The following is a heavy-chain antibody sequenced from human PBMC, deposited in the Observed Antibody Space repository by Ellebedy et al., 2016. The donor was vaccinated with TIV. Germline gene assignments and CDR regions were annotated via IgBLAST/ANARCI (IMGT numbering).Heavy chain of an antibody. D-gene: IGHD2-15*01. CDR1: GYPFTGYY. J-gene: IGHJ4*02. Sequence: ASVKVSCKTSGYPFTGYYIHWVRQAPGQGLEWMGWISPNSGGGISAQKFQGRVTMTRDTSISTVYMELSGLTSDDAAVYYCARDLGYCSGGDCYSKFDYWGQGTLVTVSS. V-gene: IGHV1-2*02. CDR2: ISPNSGGG. CDR3: ARDLGYCSGGDCYSKFDY.